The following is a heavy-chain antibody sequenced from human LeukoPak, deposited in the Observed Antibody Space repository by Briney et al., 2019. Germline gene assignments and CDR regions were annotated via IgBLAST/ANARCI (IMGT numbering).Heavy chain of an antibody. CDR3: ARQYSGYLRNWFDP. V-gene: IGHV4-39*01. CDR1: GGSISSSSYY. J-gene: IGHJ5*02. D-gene: IGHD5-12*01. CDR2: MYYSGSS. Sequence: TSETLSLTCNVSGGSISSSSYYWGWIRQPPGKGLEWIGSMYYSGSSYYNPSLKSRVTISVDTSKNQFSLKLSSVTAADTAVYYCARQYSGYLRNWFDPWGLGTLVTVSS.